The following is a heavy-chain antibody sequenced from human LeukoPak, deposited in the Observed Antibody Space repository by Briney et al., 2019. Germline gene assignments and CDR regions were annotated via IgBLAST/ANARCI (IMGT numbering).Heavy chain of an antibody. V-gene: IGHV4-38-2*02. CDR1: GYSISSGYY. CDR2: IYHSGST. J-gene: IGHJ4*02. CDR3: AREGITIFGVVIISPPDY. D-gene: IGHD3-3*01. Sequence: PSETLSLTCTVSGYSISSGYYWGWIRQPPGKGLAWIGSIYHSGSTYYNPSLKSRVTISVDTSKNQFSLKLSSVTAADTAVYYCAREGITIFGVVIISPPDYWGQGTLVTVSS.